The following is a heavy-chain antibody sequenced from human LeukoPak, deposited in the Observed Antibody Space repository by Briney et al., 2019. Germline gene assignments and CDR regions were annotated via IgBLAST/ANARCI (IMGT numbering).Heavy chain of an antibody. Sequence: GGSLGLSCAASGFTFSSYWMHWVRQAPGKGLVWVSRINSDGSGTNYADSVKGRFTISRDNAKNTLYLQMNSLRAEDTATYYCARAVYSYGSGRYMDVWGKGTTVTVSS. CDR3: ARAVYSYGSGRYMDV. D-gene: IGHD3-10*01. CDR2: INSDGSGT. CDR1: GFTFSSYW. J-gene: IGHJ6*03. V-gene: IGHV3-74*01.